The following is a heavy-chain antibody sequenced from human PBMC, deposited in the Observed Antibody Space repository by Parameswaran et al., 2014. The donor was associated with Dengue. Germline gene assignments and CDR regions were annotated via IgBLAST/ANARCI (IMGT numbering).Heavy chain of an antibody. D-gene: IGHD3-3*01. CDR2: IIPMFGTT. CDR3: ARLGPYYDFWSGPDY. J-gene: IGHJ4*02. V-gene: IGHV1-69*06. Sequence: WVRQAPGQGLEWMGRIIPMFGTTDYAQTFQGRVTITADKSISTAYLQWSSLKASDTAMYYCARLGPYYDFWSGPDYWGQGTLVTVSS.